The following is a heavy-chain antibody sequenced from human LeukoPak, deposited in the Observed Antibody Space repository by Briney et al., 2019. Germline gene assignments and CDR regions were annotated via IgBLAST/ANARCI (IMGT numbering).Heavy chain of an antibody. D-gene: IGHD2-8*01. CDR1: GFTFSSYG. CDR3: ARDSGYCTNGVCHTRFAY. CDR2: ISGSSNYI. V-gene: IGHV3-21*04. J-gene: IGHJ4*02. Sequence: GGSLRLSCEASGFTFSSYGLNWVRQAPGKGLEWVSSISGSSNYIYYADALKGGFTISRDNAKHSLYLQMTSLRAEDTAVYYCARDSGYCTNGVCHTRFAYSGQRTLVAVSS.